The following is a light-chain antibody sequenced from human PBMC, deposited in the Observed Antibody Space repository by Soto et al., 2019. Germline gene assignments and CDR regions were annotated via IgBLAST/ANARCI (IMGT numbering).Light chain of an antibody. CDR2: SAS. CDR3: QQSYSTPLFT. J-gene: IGKJ3*01. Sequence: DIQLTQSPSSLSASVGDIVTITCRASESISTYLNWYQQKPTKAPKLLIYSASTLESGAPSRFSGSGSGTEFTPTISSLQHEDFATYFCQQSYSTPLFTFGPGTKVDI. CDR1: ESISTY. V-gene: IGKV1-39*01.